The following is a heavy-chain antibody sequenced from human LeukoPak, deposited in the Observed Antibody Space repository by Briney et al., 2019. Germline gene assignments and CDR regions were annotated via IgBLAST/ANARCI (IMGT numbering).Heavy chain of an antibody. Sequence: GGSLRLSCAASGFTFDDYGMSWVRQAPGKGLEWVSGINWNGGSTGYADSVKGRFTISRDNAKNSLYLQMNSLRAEDTAVYYCAKREYYDSSGYWGFDYWGQGTLVTVSS. D-gene: IGHD3-22*01. CDR1: GFTFDDYG. CDR2: INWNGGST. CDR3: AKREYYDSSGYWGFDY. V-gene: IGHV3-20*04. J-gene: IGHJ4*02.